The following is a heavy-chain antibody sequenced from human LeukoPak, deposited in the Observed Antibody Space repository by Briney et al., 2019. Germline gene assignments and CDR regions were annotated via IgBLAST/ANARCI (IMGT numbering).Heavy chain of an antibody. CDR3: ARDSPMYCSSTSCYRNYYYYGMDV. Sequence: SETLSLTCTVSGGSISSYYWSWIRQPAGKGLEWIGRIYTSGSTNYNPSLKSRVTMSVDTSKNQFPLKLSSVTAADTAVYYCARDSPMYCSSTSCYRNYYYYGMDVWGQGTTVTVSS. D-gene: IGHD2-2*02. CDR2: IYTSGST. CDR1: GGSISSYY. J-gene: IGHJ6*02. V-gene: IGHV4-4*07.